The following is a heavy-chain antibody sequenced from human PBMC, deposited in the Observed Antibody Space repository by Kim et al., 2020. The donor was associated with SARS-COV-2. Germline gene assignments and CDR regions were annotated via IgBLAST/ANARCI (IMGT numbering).Heavy chain of an antibody. D-gene: IGHD3-3*01. V-gene: IGHV3-23*01. CDR2: ISGSGGST. CDR1: EFTFSSYA. CDR3: AKDRTLYYDFWSGYDRPRDGMDV. J-gene: IGHJ6*02. Sequence: GGSLRLSCAASEFTFSSYAMSWVRQAPGKGLEWVSAISGSGGSTYYADSVKGRFTISRDNSKNTLYLQMNSLRAEDTAVYYCAKDRTLYYDFWSGYDRPRDGMDVWGQGTMVTVSS.